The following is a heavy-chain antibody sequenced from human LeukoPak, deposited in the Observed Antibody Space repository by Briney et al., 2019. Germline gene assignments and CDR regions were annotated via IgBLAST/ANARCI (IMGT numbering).Heavy chain of an antibody. V-gene: IGHV1-2*02. Sequence: ASVKVSCKASGYTFTGYYMHWVRHAPGQGLEWMGWINPNSGGTNYAQKFQGRVTMTRDTPISTAYMELSRLRSDDTAVYYCARVRRVYGDYEGAFDIWGQGTMVTVSS. D-gene: IGHD4-17*01. CDR2: INPNSGGT. J-gene: IGHJ3*02. CDR3: ARVRRVYGDYEGAFDI. CDR1: GYTFTGYY.